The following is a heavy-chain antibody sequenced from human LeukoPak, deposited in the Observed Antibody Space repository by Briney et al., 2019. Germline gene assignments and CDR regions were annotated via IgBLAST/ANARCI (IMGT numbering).Heavy chain of an antibody. J-gene: IGHJ3*02. Sequence: GGSLRLSCAASGFTFSSYWMSWVRQAPGKGLEWVANIKQDGSEKYYVDSVKGRFTISRDNAKNSLYQQMNSLRAEDTAVYYCARDGELLSRGIDAFDIWGQGTMVTVSS. CDR2: IKQDGSEK. V-gene: IGHV3-7*03. CDR3: ARDGELLSRGIDAFDI. D-gene: IGHD3-10*01. CDR1: GFTFSSYW.